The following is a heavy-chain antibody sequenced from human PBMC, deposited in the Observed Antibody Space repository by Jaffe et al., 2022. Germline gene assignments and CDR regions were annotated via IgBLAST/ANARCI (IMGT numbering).Heavy chain of an antibody. CDR3: AKDTLHVAGNAFDI. CDR1: GFTFDDYA. D-gene: IGHD6-19*01. Sequence: EVQLVESGGGLVQPGRSLRLSCAASGFTFDDYAMHWVRQAPGKGLEWVSGISWNSGSIGYADSVKGRFTISRDNAKNSLYLQMNSLRAEDTALYYCAKDTLHVAGNAFDIWGQGTMVTVSS. CDR2: ISWNSGSI. J-gene: IGHJ3*02. V-gene: IGHV3-9*01.